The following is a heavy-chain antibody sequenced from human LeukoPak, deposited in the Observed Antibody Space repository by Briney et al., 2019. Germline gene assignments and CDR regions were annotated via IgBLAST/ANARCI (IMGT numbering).Heavy chain of an antibody. J-gene: IGHJ2*01. CDR3: AKGRIEGSSGWSWYFDL. CDR1: GFTFSSYA. Sequence: GSLRLSCAASGFTFSSYAMSWVRRAPGKGLEWVSAISGSGGSTYYADSVKGRFTISRDNSKNTLYLQMNSLRAEDTAVYYCAKGRIEGSSGWSWYFDLRGRGTLVTVSS. D-gene: IGHD6-19*01. CDR2: ISGSGGST. V-gene: IGHV3-23*01.